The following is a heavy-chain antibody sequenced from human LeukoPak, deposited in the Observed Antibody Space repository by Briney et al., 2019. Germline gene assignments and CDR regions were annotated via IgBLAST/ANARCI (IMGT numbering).Heavy chain of an antibody. CDR2: INPNSGGT. CDR1: GYTFTGYY. J-gene: IGHJ6*02. CDR3: ASIAPDDDFWSGYYQSYYYYGMDV. V-gene: IGHV1-2*02. Sequence: ASVKVSCKASGYTFTGYYMHWVRQAPGQGLEWMGWINPNSGGTNYAQKFQGRVTMTRDTSISTAYMELSRLRSDDTAVYDCASIAPDDDFWSGYYQSYYYYGMDVWGQGTTVTVSS. D-gene: IGHD3-3*01.